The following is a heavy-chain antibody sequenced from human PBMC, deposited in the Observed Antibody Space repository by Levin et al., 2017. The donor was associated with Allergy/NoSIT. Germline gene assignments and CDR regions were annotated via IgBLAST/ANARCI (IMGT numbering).Heavy chain of an antibody. CDR3: ARVGAAAGYYFDY. D-gene: IGHD6-13*01. CDR1: GGSISSYY. V-gene: IGHV4-59*01. CDR2: IYYSGST. J-gene: IGHJ4*02. Sequence: SQTLSLTCTVSGGSISSYYWSWIRQPPGKGLEWIGYIYYSGSTNYNPSLKSRVTISVDTSKNQFSLKLSSVTAADTAVYYCARVGAAAGYYFDYWGQGTLVTVSS.